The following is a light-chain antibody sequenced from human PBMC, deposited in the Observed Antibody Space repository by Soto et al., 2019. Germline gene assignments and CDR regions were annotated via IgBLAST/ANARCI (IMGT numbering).Light chain of an antibody. CDR1: QSVSSTL. V-gene: IGKV3-20*01. Sequence: ELVLTQSPVALSLSSGERATLSCRASQSVSSTLLTWYQQKPGQAPRLLIYGVSSRATGILYRFSGSGSGTDFTLTISRVEPEDFAVYFCQHYGDASWTFGQGGRGEIK. CDR2: GVS. CDR3: QHYGDASWT. J-gene: IGKJ1*01.